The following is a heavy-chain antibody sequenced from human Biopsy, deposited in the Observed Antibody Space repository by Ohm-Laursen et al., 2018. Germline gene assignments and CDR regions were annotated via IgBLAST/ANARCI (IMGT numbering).Heavy chain of an antibody. J-gene: IGHJ4*02. V-gene: IGHV4-59*01. Sequence: PSETLSLTCSVSGDSISSYYWSWIRQPPGKGLEWIGYVYYTGSTDYNPSLQSRVTISVDTSKNHFSLKLTSVTAADTAVYYCARESALAGDFDSWGQGTLVTVSS. CDR3: ARESALAGDFDS. CDR2: VYYTGST. CDR1: GDSISSYY. D-gene: IGHD6-19*01.